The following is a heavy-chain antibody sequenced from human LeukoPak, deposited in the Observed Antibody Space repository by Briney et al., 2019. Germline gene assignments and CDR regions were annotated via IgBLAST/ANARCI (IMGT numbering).Heavy chain of an antibody. Sequence: PGRSLRLSCAASGFTFSSYAMHWVRQAPGKGLEWVAVISYDGSNKYYADSVKGRFTISRDNPKNTLYLQMNSLRAEDTAVYYCAREGSIAVAGTFDYWGQGTLVTVSS. CDR1: GFTFSSYA. J-gene: IGHJ4*02. CDR3: AREGSIAVAGTFDY. D-gene: IGHD6-19*01. V-gene: IGHV3-30*04. CDR2: ISYDGSNK.